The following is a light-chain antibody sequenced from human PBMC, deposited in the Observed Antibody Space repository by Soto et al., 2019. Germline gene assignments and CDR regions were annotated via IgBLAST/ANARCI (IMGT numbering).Light chain of an antibody. V-gene: IGLV1-44*01. CDR2: SND. J-gene: IGLJ2*01. Sequence: QLVLAQPPSASGTPGQRVTISCSGSNSNIGRNDVTWYQQVPGTAPQCLIYSNDQRPSGVPDRISGSRSGTSASLAISGLQAGDEAEYYCAAWDDTLRALVFGGGTQLTVL. CDR3: AAWDDTLRALV. CDR1: NSNIGRND.